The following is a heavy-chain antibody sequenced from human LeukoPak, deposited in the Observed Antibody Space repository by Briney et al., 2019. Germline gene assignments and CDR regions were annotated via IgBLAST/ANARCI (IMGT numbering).Heavy chain of an antibody. J-gene: IGHJ6*02. D-gene: IGHD2-15*01. V-gene: IGHV3-74*01. Sequence: GGSLRLSCAASGFTFSSYWMHWVRQAPGKGLVWVSRINSDGSSTSYADSVKGRFTISRDNAKNTPYLQMNSLRAEDTAVYYCAREDVVVVAAYYYGMDVWGQGTTVTVSS. CDR3: AREDVVVVAAYYYGMDV. CDR2: INSDGSST. CDR1: GFTFSSYW.